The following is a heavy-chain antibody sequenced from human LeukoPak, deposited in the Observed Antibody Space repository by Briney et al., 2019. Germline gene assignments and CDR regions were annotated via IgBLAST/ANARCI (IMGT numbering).Heavy chain of an antibody. CDR2: VTSQIDGGTT. V-gene: IGHV3-15*01. J-gene: IGHJ4*02. D-gene: IGHD6-19*01. CDR3: TTSLGSFSSGWYPFNY. CDR1: GFTFSNAW. Sequence: GGSLRLSCAASGFTFSNAWMSWVRQAPGKGLEWVGRVTSQIDGGTTNYAAPVKGRFTMSRDDSRDTLYLQMNSLKTEDTAVYYCTTSLGSFSSGWYPFNYWGQGTLVTVSS.